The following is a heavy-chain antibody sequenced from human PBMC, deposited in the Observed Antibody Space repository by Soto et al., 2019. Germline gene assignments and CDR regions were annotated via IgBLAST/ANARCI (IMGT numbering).Heavy chain of an antibody. CDR1: GLIFSDYH. CDR2: IRRKANSYTT. V-gene: IGHV3-72*01. J-gene: IGHJ6*02. D-gene: IGHD6-19*01. CDR3: AFLGGRSGGGSGMDV. Sequence: EVQLVESGGGLVQPGGSLRLSCAASGLIFSDYHMDWVRQAPGKGLEWVGRIRRKANSYTTEYAASVKGRFTISRNDSKDPVYLQMNSRKSGDTAVYYCAFLGGRSGGGSGMDVWGQGTTVTVSS.